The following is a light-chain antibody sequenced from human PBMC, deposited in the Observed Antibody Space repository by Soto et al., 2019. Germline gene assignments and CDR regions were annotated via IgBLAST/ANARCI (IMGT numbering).Light chain of an antibody. V-gene: IGKV1-39*01. Sequence: DIQMTQSPSSLSASVGDRVTITRRASQTISTYLNWYQQKPGKAPRLLIYDASSLLSGVPSRFSGSGSGPDFTLTIASLQPEDSATYYCQQSYNLPWTFGPGTKV. CDR1: QTISTY. CDR2: DAS. CDR3: QQSYNLPWT. J-gene: IGKJ1*01.